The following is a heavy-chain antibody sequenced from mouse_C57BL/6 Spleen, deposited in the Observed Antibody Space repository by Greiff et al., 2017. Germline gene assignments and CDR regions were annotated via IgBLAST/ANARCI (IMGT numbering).Heavy chain of an antibody. CDR3: ARFGTVVAYWYIDV. CDR2: IYPGDGDT. V-gene: IGHV1-82*01. CDR1: GYAFSSSW. D-gene: IGHD1-1*01. J-gene: IGHJ1*03. Sequence: VKLQESGPELVKPGASVKISCKASGYAFSSSWMNWVKQRPGKGLEWIGRIYPGDGDTNYTGKFKGKATLTADKSSSTAYMQLSSLTSEDSAVYFCARFGTVVAYWYIDVWGKGTTVTVSS.